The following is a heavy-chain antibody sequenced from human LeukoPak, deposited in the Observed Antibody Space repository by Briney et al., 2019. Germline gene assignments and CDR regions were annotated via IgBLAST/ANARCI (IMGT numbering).Heavy chain of an antibody. J-gene: IGHJ4*02. CDR2: IYFSGST. D-gene: IGHD3-10*01. V-gene: IGHV4-30-4*01. CDR1: GGYISRADYS. Sequence: SQTLSLTCTVSGGYISRADYSWGWIRQPPGQGLEWIGYIYFSGSTYYNPSLKSRVTISVDTSKNQFSLQLSSVTAADTAVYYCASLYGSGSYSVDYWGQGTLVTVSS. CDR3: ASLYGSGSYSVDY.